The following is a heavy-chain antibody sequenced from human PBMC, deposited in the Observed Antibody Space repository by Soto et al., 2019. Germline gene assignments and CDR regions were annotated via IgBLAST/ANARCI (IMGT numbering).Heavy chain of an antibody. Sequence: SETLSLTCTGSGGSISSGDYYWSWIRQPPGKGLEWIGYIYYSGSTYYNPSLKSRVTISVDTSKNQFSLKLSSVTAADTAVYYCARATSYSSSSGFDYWGQGTLVTVSS. D-gene: IGHD6-13*01. CDR3: ARATSYSSSSGFDY. CDR2: IYYSGST. V-gene: IGHV4-30-4*01. J-gene: IGHJ4*02. CDR1: GGSISSGDYY.